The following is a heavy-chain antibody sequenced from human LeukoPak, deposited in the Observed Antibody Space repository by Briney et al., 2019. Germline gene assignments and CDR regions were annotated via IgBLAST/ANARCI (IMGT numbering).Heavy chain of an antibody. CDR1: GYTFTSYY. Sequence: VASVKVSCKASGYTFTSYYMHWVRQAPGQGLEWMGIINPSGGSTSYAQKFQGRVTMTRDTSTSTAYMELSSLRSEDTAVYYCASARIAAAGSNWFDPWGQGTLVTVSS. CDR2: INPSGGST. V-gene: IGHV1-46*01. CDR3: ASARIAAAGSNWFDP. D-gene: IGHD6-13*01. J-gene: IGHJ5*02.